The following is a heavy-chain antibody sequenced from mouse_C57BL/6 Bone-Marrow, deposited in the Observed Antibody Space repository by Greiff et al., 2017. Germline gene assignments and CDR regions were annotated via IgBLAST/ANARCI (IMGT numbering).Heavy chain of an antibody. D-gene: IGHD2-12*01. CDR2: IDPSDSYT. CDR3: ALYYSHYAMDY. J-gene: IGHJ4*01. CDR1: GYTFTSYW. V-gene: IGHV1-59*01. Sequence: VQLQQPGAELVRPGTSVKLSCKASGYTFTSYWMHWVKQRPGQGLEWIGVIDPSDSYTNYNQKFKGKATLTEDTSSSTAYMQLSSLTSEDSAVYYCALYYSHYAMDYWGQGTSVTVSS.